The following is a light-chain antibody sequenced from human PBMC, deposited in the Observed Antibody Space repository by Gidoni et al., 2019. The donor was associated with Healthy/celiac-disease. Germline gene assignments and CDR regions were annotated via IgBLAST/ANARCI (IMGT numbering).Light chain of an antibody. CDR2: DAS. Sequence: DIQMTQSPSSLSASVGDRVTITCQASQDISNYLNWYQQKPGKAPKLLIYDASNLETGVPSRFSGSGSGTDFTFTISSLQPEDIATYYCQQYDNLPTFXGXTRVEI. CDR1: QDISNY. V-gene: IGKV1-33*01. J-gene: IGKJ4*01. CDR3: QQYDNLPT.